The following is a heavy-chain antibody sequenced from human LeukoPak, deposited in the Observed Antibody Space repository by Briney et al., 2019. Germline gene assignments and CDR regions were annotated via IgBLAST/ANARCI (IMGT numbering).Heavy chain of an antibody. CDR2: ISGDGTIT. Sequence: GGSLRLSCAASGLNLDAYAMHWVRQAPGKGLEWVSLISGDGTITYYADSVKGRFTISRDNSKNSPFLEMNSLRSEDTALYYCAKDTPLFYHYYGIDVWGQGTTVTVSS. J-gene: IGHJ6*02. V-gene: IGHV3-43*02. CDR3: AKDTPLFYHYYGIDV. CDR1: GLNLDAYA.